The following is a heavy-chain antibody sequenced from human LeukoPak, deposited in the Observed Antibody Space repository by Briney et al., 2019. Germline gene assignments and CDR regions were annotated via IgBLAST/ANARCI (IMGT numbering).Heavy chain of an antibody. V-gene: IGHV1-18*01. J-gene: IGHJ5*02. CDR3: ATTYYYVSGSSGNWFDP. CDR2: ISAYNGNT. D-gene: IGHD3-10*01. CDR1: GYTFTSYG. Sequence: ASVKVSCKASGYTFTSYGISWVRQAPGQGLEWMGWISAYNGNTNYAQKLQGRVTMTTDTSTSTAYMELRSLRSDDTAVYYCATTYYYVSGSSGNWFDPWGQGTLVTVSS.